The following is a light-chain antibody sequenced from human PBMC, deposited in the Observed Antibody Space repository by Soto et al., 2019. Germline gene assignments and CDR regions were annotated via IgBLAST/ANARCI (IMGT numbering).Light chain of an antibody. CDR3: QQSNKWTRT. J-gene: IGKJ1*01. V-gene: IGKV3-15*01. CDR1: QSVGIS. CDR2: GAS. Sequence: EIVMTQSPATLSVSQGERATLSCRAIQSVGISLAWYHPQPCHAPRLRMFGASSRANGIPARFSGSVSGTEFNLTIFKLQTEDCADYYCQQSNKWTRTFGLGTK.